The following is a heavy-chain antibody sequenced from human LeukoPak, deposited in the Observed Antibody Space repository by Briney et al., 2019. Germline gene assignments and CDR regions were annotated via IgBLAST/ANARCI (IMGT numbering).Heavy chain of an antibody. Sequence: GGSLRLSCAASGFTFSNYWMHWVRQAPGKGLVWVSRINSDARSTSYADSVKGRFTISRDNAKNTLYLQMNRLRAEDTAVYYCAKDFSVYNYDSRVLDYWGQGTLVTVSS. V-gene: IGHV3-74*01. CDR1: GFTFSNYW. D-gene: IGHD3-22*01. J-gene: IGHJ4*02. CDR3: AKDFSVYNYDSRVLDY. CDR2: INSDARST.